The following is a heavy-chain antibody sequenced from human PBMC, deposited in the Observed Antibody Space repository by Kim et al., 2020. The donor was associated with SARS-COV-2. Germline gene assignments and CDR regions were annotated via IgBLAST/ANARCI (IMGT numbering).Heavy chain of an antibody. D-gene: IGHD3-22*01. Sequence: QKFQGRVTITADESTSTAYMELSSLRSEDTAVYYCAREDDSSGYYPTFDYWGQGTLVTVSS. CDR3: AREDDSSGYYPTFDY. J-gene: IGHJ4*02. V-gene: IGHV1-69*01.